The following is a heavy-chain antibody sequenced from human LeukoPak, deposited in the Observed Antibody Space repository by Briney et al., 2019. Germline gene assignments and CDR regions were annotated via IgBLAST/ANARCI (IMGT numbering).Heavy chain of an antibody. CDR2: INTNTGNP. D-gene: IGHD3-10*01. CDR1: GYTFTSYA. J-gene: IGHJ4*02. V-gene: IGHV7-4-1*02. CDR3: ARGSLWFGELRAYDY. Sequence: ASVKVSCKASGYTFTSYAMNWVRQAPGQGLEWMGWINTNTGNPTYAQGFTGRFVFSLDTSVSTAYLQISSLKAEDTAVYYCARGSLWFGELRAYDYWGQGTLVTVSS.